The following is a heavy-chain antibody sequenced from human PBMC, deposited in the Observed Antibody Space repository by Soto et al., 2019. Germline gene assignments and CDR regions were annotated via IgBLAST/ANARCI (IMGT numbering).Heavy chain of an antibody. Sequence: GASVKVSCKASGYTFTGYYMHWVRQAPGQGLEWMGWINPNSGGTNYAQKFQGWVTMTRDTSINTAYMELSRLRSDDTAVYYCASSPDTAMVGDYYYYGMDVWGQGTTVTVSS. J-gene: IGHJ6*02. V-gene: IGHV1-2*04. CDR1: GYTFTGYY. D-gene: IGHD5-18*01. CDR2: INPNSGGT. CDR3: ASSPDTAMVGDYYYYGMDV.